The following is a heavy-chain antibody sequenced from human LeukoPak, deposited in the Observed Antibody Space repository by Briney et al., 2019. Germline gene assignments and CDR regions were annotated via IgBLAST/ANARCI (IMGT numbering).Heavy chain of an antibody. D-gene: IGHD3-10*01. Sequence: SETLSLTCTVSGGSISSGGYYWSWIRQHPGKGLEWIGYIYYSGSTYYNPSLKSRVTISVDTPKNQFSLKLSSVTAADTAVYYCARGYGSGSYPFDYWGQGTLVTVSS. V-gene: IGHV4-31*03. CDR1: GGSISSGGYY. J-gene: IGHJ4*02. CDR2: IYYSGST. CDR3: ARGYGSGSYPFDY.